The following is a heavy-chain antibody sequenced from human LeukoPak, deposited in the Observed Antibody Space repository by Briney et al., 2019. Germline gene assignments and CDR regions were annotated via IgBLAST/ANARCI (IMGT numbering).Heavy chain of an antibody. J-gene: IGHJ4*02. D-gene: IGHD1-1*01. V-gene: IGHV3-11*06. CDR1: DFSVGDNY. CDR3: ARDPRTVRI. CDR2: ISGSGDDT. Sequence: PGGSLRLSCAASDFSVGDNYMTWVRQAPGKGLEWLSYISGSGDDTNYADSVRGRFTISRDNAKNSLYLQMNSLRVEDAAVYYCARDPRTVRIWGQGTLVTVSS.